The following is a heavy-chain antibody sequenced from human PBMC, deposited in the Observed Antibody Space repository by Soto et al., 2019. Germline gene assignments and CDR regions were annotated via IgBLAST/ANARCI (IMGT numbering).Heavy chain of an antibody. J-gene: IGHJ4*02. CDR2: ISWNSNTI. CDR3: AKYTGPK. Sequence: LRLSCAASSFRLDLQSMHGVRQSPGNGLEWVSGISWNSNTIAYADSVKGRFTISRDNAKNSLYLQMNSLRAEDTAFYYCAKYTGPKWGQGTLVTVSS. V-gene: IGHV3-9*01. CDR1: SFRLDLQS.